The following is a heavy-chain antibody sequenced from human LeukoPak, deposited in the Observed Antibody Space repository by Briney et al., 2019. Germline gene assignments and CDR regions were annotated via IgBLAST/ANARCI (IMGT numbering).Heavy chain of an antibody. CDR3: ARVRGVGAYNWFDP. D-gene: IGHD1-26*01. J-gene: IGHJ5*02. CDR1: GFTFSNYW. CDR2: IKQDGSET. Sequence: GGSLRLSCAASGFTFSNYWMNWVRQAPGKGLECLANIKQDGSETYYADSVKGRFTISRDNAKNSLYLQMNSLRAEDTAVYYCARVRGVGAYNWFDPWGQGTLVTVSS. V-gene: IGHV3-7*01.